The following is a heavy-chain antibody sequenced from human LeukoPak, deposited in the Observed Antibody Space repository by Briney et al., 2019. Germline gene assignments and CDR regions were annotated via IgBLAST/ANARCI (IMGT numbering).Heavy chain of an antibody. J-gene: IGHJ4*02. CDR1: GFTFSSYW. V-gene: IGHV3-7*01. Sequence: GGSLRLSCAASGFTFSSYWMSWVRQAPGKGPEWVANINKDGSEKYYVDSLKGRFTISRDNAENSLYLQMNSLRAEDTAVYYCAKDHGIAVAGIIGGYFDYWGQGTLVTVSS. CDR2: INKDGSEK. D-gene: IGHD6-19*01. CDR3: AKDHGIAVAGIIGGYFDY.